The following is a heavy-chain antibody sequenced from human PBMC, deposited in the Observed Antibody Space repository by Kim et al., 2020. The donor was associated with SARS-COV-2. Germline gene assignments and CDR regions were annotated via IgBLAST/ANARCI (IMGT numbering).Heavy chain of an antibody. V-gene: IGHV3-7*01. D-gene: IGHD6-6*01. CDR1: GFTFSSHW. CDR2: IKPDGGEK. J-gene: IGHJ4*02. CDR3: ARAGSSDY. Sequence: GGSLRLSCAASGFTFSSHWMTWVRQAPGKGLEWVASIKPDGGEKFYLGSVKGRFTISRDNAENSLYLQMDSLRAEDTAVYYCARAGSSDYWGQGTLVIVSS.